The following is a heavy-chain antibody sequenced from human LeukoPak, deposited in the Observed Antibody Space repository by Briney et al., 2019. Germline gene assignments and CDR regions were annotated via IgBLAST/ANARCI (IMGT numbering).Heavy chain of an antibody. CDR1: GGSISSTNW. D-gene: IGHD1-26*01. J-gene: IGHJ4*02. CDR2: ISLTGET. Sequence: SETLSLTCGASGGSISSTNWWSWVRQPPGQGLEWIGEISLTGETNYNPSLNGRVTMSLDESRNQLSLDLTSVTAADTATYYCSRESGAFCPFGYWGQGTLVIVPP. CDR3: SRESGAFCPFGY. V-gene: IGHV4-4*02.